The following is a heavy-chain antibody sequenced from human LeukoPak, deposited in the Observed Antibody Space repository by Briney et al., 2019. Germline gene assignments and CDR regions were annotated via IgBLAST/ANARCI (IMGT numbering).Heavy chain of an antibody. D-gene: IGHD1-14*01. CDR1: GGTFSSYA. CDR2: IIPIFGTA. V-gene: IGHV1-69*05. J-gene: IGHJ3*02. Sequence: SVKVSCKASGGTFSSYAISWVRQAPGQGLEWMGGIIPIFGTANYAQKFQGRVTITTDESTSTAYMELSSLRSEDTAVYYCARSNNPGNPGGAFDIWGQGTMVTVSS. CDR3: ARSNNPGNPGGAFDI.